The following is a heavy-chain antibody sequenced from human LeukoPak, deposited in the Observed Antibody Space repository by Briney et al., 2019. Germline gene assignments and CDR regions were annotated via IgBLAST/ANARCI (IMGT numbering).Heavy chain of an antibody. D-gene: IGHD3-9*01. CDR1: GGSFSGYY. Sequence: SETLSLTCAVYGGSFSGYYWSWIRQPPGKGLEWIGEINHSGSTNYNPSLKSRVTISVDTSKNQFSLKLSSVTAADTAVYYCARRKDPQNYDILTGLAGPAFDIWGQGTMVTVSS. J-gene: IGHJ3*02. CDR2: INHSGST. V-gene: IGHV4-34*01. CDR3: ARRKDPQNYDILTGLAGPAFDI.